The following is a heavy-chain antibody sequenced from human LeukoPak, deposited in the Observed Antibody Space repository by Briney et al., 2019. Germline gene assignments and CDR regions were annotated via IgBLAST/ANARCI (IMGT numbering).Heavy chain of an antibody. CDR1: GFTFSSYV. CDR3: ARGGSYDY. V-gene: IGHV3-23*01. D-gene: IGHD1-26*01. J-gene: IGHJ4*02. CDR2: ISVSGGST. Sequence: GGSLRLSCLASGFTFSSYVMNWVSQTPGKGMEWVSSISVSGGSTFYADSVKGRFTISRDNSKNTLYLQLNGLRTEDTALYYCARGGSYDYWGQGTLVTVSS.